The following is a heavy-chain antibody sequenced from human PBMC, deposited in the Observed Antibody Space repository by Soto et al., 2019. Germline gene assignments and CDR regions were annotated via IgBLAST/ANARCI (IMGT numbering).Heavy chain of an antibody. J-gene: IGHJ5*02. CDR2: ITGSGGII. D-gene: IGHD1-26*01. CDR3: AKDGSHGVGWFDA. CDR1: GFTFSSYA. Sequence: EVQLLESGGDLVQPGGSLRLSCAASGFTFSSYAMSWVRQAPGEGLEWVSSITGSGGIIDYADSVKGRFTISRDNSRNTRYLQMNSLRAEDTAVYYCAKDGSHGVGWFDAWGQGTLVTVST. V-gene: IGHV3-23*01.